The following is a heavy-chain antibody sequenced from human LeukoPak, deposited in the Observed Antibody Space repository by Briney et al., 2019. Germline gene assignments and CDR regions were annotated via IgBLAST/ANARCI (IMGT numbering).Heavy chain of an antibody. D-gene: IGHD3-16*01. CDR3: ARAKQWGDY. CDR2: ISSSSSTI. CDR1: GFTFSSYS. J-gene: IGHJ4*02. V-gene: IGHV3-48*04. Sequence: GGSLRLSCAASGFTFSSYSMNWVRQAPGKGLEWVSYISSSSSTIYYADSVKGRFTISRDNAKNSLYLQMNSLRAEDTAVYYCARAKQWGDYWGQGTLVTVSS.